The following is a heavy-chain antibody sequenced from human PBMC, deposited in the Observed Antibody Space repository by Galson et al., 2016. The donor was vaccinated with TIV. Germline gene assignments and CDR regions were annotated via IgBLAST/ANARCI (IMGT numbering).Heavy chain of an antibody. CDR3: ARDIPGTAKYFDF. D-gene: IGHD3-10*01. CDR1: GYTFIYSA. Sequence: SVKVSCKASGYTFIYSAIHWVRQAPGQGFEWMGGTNPGNGNRNISKNFQARVAITRDISASTVYMALNGLRPEDTAVYFCARDIPGTAKYFDFWGQGTPVTVAS. V-gene: IGHV1-3*01. J-gene: IGHJ4*02. CDR2: TNPGNGNR.